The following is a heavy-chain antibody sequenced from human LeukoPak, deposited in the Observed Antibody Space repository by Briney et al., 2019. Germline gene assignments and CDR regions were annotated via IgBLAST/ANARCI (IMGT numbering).Heavy chain of an antibody. CDR1: GYTFTDYY. CDR3: AREYYDSSGIKYAFDI. V-gene: IGHV1-2*02. D-gene: IGHD3-22*01. J-gene: IGHJ3*02. CDR2: IDPDSGGT. Sequence: ASVKVSCKAPGYTFTDYYIHWVRPAPGQGLEWMGCIDPDSGGTKYGQKFQGRVTMTRDTSINTAYMELSRLRSDDTAVYYCAREYYDSSGIKYAFDIWGQGTMVTVSS.